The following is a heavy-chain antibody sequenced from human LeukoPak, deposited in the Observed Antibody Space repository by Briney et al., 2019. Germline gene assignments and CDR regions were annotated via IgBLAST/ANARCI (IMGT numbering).Heavy chain of an antibody. V-gene: IGHV4-4*07. CDR1: GGSISSYY. J-gene: IGHJ4*02. CDR3: AGLNYYDSSEGFDY. Sequence: SETLSLTCTVSGGSISSYYWSWIQQPAGKGLEWIGRIYTSGSTNYNPSLKSRVTISVDTSKNQFSLKLSSVTAADTAVYYCAGLNYYDSSEGFDYWGQGTLVTVSS. CDR2: IYTSGST. D-gene: IGHD3-22*01.